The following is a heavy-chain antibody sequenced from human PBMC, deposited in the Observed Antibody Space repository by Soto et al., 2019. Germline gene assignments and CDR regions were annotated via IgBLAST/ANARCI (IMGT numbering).Heavy chain of an antibody. J-gene: IGHJ5*02. Sequence: QVQLQESGPGLVKASETLTLTCSVSGATISKSFWSWVRKPVGRGLEWMGRIYVTGTTDYNPSLRGRISMSVDIVKKTFSLRLTAVTAADTGVYYCVRDGSKTLREWFDPWRPGLKVTVAS. CDR3: VRDGSKTLREWFDP. D-gene: IGHD3-10*01. CDR2: IYVTGTT. CDR1: GATISKSF. V-gene: IGHV4-4*07.